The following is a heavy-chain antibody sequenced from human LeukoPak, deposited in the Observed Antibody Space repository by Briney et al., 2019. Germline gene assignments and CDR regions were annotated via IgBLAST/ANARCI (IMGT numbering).Heavy chain of an antibody. CDR2: ITDSGTT. Sequence: GGSLRLSCAASGFTFSNNDMSWVRQAPGKGLEWVSAITDSGTTYYADSAKGRFTISRDNSRSTLYLQVNSLSAEDTALYYCAKESTLTTAYFDYWGQGTLVTVSS. V-gene: IGHV3-23*01. D-gene: IGHD4-17*01. CDR3: AKESTLTTAYFDY. CDR1: GFTFSNND. J-gene: IGHJ4*02.